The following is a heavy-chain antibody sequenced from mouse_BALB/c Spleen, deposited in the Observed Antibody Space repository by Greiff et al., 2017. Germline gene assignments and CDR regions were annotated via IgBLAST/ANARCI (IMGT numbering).Heavy chain of an antibody. J-gene: IGHJ4*01. CDR1: GFSLTSYG. D-gene: IGHD1-2*01. CDR3: ARLLRLPGDY. V-gene: IGHV2-9*02. CDR2: IWAGGST. Sequence: VQLVESGPGLVAPSQSLSITCTVSGFSLTSYGVHWVRQPPGKGLEWLGVIWAGGSTNYNSALMSRLSISKDNSKSQVFLKMNSLQTDDTAMYYCARLLRLPGDYWGQGTSVTVSS.